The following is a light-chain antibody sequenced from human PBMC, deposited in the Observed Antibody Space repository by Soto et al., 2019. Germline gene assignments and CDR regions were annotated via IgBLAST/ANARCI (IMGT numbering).Light chain of an antibody. CDR1: SGHSTYA. V-gene: IGLV4-69*01. CDR2: LKSDGSH. CDR3: QTWGTGIHVV. J-gene: IGLJ2*01. Sequence: QPVLTQSPSASASLGASVKLTCTLTSGHSTYAIAWLQQQPEKGPRYLMKLKSDGSHTKGDGIPDRFSGSSSGAERYLTISSLQSEDEADYYCQTWGTGIHVVFGGGTQLTVL.